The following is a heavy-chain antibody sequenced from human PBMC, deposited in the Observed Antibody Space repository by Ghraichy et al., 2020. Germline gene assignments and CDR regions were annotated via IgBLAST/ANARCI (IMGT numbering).Heavy chain of an antibody. CDR1: GFTFGDYA. J-gene: IGHJ4*02. CDR3: TRVVTMIVVDQFDY. Sequence: GGSLRHSCTASGFTFGDYAMSWFRQAPGKGLEWVGFIRSKAYGGTTEYAASVKGRFTISRDDSKSIAYLQMNSLKTEDTAVYYCTRVVTMIVVDQFDYWGQGPLVTVSS. V-gene: IGHV3-49*03. D-gene: IGHD3-22*01. CDR2: IRSKAYGGTT.